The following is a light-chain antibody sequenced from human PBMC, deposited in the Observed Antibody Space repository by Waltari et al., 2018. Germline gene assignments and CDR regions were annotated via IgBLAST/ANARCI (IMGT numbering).Light chain of an antibody. CDR1: SSTTCNNY. J-gene: IGLJ3*02. Sequence: QSVLTQLPSASGPTGQSVTVSCSGISSTTCNNYVSWYPHLPGTAPKFLIYRNDQRPSGVPDRFSGSKSVTSASLAIGGLRSEDEADYHCAAWDNSLSGWVFGEGTKLTVL. CDR3: AAWDNSLSGWV. V-gene: IGLV1-47*01. CDR2: RND.